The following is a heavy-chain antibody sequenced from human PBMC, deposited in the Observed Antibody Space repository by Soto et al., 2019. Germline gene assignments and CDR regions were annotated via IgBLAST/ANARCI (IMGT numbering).Heavy chain of an antibody. V-gene: IGHV1-3*05. CDR1: GYTFTSYA. D-gene: IGHD2-21*02. CDR3: ASIIVVVTALDY. Sequence: QVQLVQSGAEEKKPGASVKVSCKASGYTFTSYAMHWVRQAPGQRLEWMGWINAGNGNTKYSQKFQGRVTITRDTSASTAYMELSSLRSEDTAVYSCASIIVVVTALDYWGQGTLVTVSS. J-gene: IGHJ4*02. CDR2: INAGNGNT.